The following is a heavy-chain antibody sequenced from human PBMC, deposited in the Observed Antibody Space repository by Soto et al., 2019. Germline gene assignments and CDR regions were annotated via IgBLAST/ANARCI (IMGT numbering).Heavy chain of an antibody. CDR1: GFTFNSYT. Sequence: HPGGSLRLSCAASGFTFNSYTMAWVRQAPGKGLEWVSSISGSGGSPSYADSVQGRFTISRDNSRNTLSLQMNSLRAEDTATYYCVKARCSGNSCYVHDYWGHGSLVTLSS. CDR3: VKARCSGNSCYVHDY. D-gene: IGHD2-15*01. J-gene: IGHJ4*01. V-gene: IGHV3-23*01. CDR2: ISGSGGSP.